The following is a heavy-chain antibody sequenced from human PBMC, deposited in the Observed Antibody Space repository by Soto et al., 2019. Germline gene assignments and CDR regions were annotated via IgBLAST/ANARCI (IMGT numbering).Heavy chain of an antibody. D-gene: IGHD2-15*01. CDR2: ISGSSQTI. V-gene: IGHV3-48*02. CDR1: GFIFNTYS. Sequence: EVQLVESGGGLIQPGGSLRLSCAASGFIFNTYSMNWVRQAPGKGLEWVSYISGSSQTIFYANSVRGRVTISRDNANNSTYLQMVSLRDQYTAVYYCARTLSWRRGPFDSWGQGTLVTVSS. CDR3: ARTLSWRRGPFDS. J-gene: IGHJ4*02.